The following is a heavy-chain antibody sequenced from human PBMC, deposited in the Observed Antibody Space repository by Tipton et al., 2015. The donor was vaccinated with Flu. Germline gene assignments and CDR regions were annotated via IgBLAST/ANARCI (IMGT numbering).Heavy chain of an antibody. D-gene: IGHD2-2*01. V-gene: IGHV4-61*02. J-gene: IGHJ3*02. CDR3: ARLRRPATKGAFEI. CDR1: GDSITSGDFF. CDR2: KSTSETT. Sequence: TLSLTCSVSGDSITSGDFFWSWVRQPAGRGLEWIGRKSTSETTYNPPLRSRVTISLDTSKNQFSLRLASVTAADTALYYCARLRRPATKGAFEIWGQGTMVTVSS.